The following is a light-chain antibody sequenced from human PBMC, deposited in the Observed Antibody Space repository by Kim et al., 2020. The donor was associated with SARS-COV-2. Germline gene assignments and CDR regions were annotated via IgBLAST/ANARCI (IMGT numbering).Light chain of an antibody. CDR3: QQTYSASRT. J-gene: IGKJ1*01. V-gene: IGKV1-39*01. CDR2: TAS. Sequence: DIQMTQSPSSLSASVGDRVTITCRASQDISRYLNWYQQKKGKAPKLLIYTASSLQSGVPSRFTGSGSETDFTLTISSLQPEDFATYHCQQTYSASRTFGQGTKVDIK. CDR1: QDISRY.